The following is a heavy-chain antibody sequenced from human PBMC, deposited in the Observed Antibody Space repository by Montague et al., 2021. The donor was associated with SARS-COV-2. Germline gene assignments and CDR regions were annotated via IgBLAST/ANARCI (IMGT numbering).Heavy chain of an antibody. CDR1: GGSIRSGSYY. Sequence: TLFLTCTVSGGSIRSGSYYWSWIRQPAGKGLEWIGRIYSSGSTNYNPSLKSRVTMSVDTSKNQFSLKVSSVTAADTAVYYCARDYGDYSYYYGLDVWGQGTTATVSS. CDR2: IYSSGST. D-gene: IGHD4-17*01. CDR3: ARDYGDYSYYYGLDV. V-gene: IGHV4-61*02. J-gene: IGHJ6*02.